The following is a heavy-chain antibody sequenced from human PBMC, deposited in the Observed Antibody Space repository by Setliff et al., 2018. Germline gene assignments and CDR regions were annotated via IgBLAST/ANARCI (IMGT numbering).Heavy chain of an antibody. CDR3: ARSGDYIWGSYRPYYFDH. D-gene: IGHD3-16*02. J-gene: IGHJ4*02. Sequence: PSETLSLTCAVYGGSFSGYYWSWIRQPPGKGLEWIGEINHSGSTNYNPSLKSRVTISVDTSKNQFSLKLSSVTAADTAVYYCARSGDYIWGSYRPYYFDHWGQGTLVTVS. CDR1: GGSFSGYY. CDR2: INHSGST. V-gene: IGHV4-34*01.